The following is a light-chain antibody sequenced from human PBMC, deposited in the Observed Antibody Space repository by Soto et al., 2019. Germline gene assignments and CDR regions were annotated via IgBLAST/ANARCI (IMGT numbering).Light chain of an antibody. CDR2: GAS. Sequence: EIVLTQSPGTLSLSPGERATLSCRASQSVSSNYLAWYQQKPGQAPRLIIYGASSRATGIPDRFSGSGAGTDFTLTISRLEPEDLAVYYCQHYGSSPETFGQGTKVEIK. J-gene: IGKJ1*01. CDR1: QSVSSNY. CDR3: QHYGSSPET. V-gene: IGKV3-20*01.